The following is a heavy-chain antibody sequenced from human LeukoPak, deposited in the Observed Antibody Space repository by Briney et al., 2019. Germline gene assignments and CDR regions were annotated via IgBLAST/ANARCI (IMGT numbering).Heavy chain of an antibody. D-gene: IGHD2-2*01. J-gene: IGHJ4*02. CDR1: GYTFTASY. CDR2: IDPHSGDT. Sequence: EASVKVSCKASGYTFTASYMHWVRQAPGQGLEWMGWIDPHSGDTNYAQNFQGRVTMTRDTSISTAYMDLSRLRSDETAVYYCARSCSSSSCPLDYWGQGTLVTVSS. CDR3: ARSCSSSSCPLDY. V-gene: IGHV1-2*02.